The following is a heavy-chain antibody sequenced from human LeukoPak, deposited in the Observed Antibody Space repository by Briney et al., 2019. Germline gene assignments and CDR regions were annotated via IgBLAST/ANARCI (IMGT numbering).Heavy chain of an antibody. J-gene: IGHJ4*02. D-gene: IGHD3-3*01. CDR2: ISYDGSNK. CDR3: AKEDRYYGSLDY. Sequence: ARSLRLSCAASGFTFSSYGMHWVRQAPGKGLEWVAVISYDGSNKYYADSVKGRFTISRANSENTLYLQMNSLRAEDTAVYYCAKEDRYYGSLDYWGQGTLVTVSS. CDR1: GFTFSSYG. V-gene: IGHV3-30*18.